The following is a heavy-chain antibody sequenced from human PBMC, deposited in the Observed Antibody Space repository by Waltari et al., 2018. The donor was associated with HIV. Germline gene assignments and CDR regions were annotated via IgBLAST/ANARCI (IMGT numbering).Heavy chain of an antibody. V-gene: IGHV3-74*01. CDR1: GFTFSSFW. Sequence: EEQLVESGGGLVQPGGSLRLSCAASGFTFSSFWMHWVRQVPGKGLVWVSRINRDGSDTVTADSMKGRFTIFRDNARNTLYLQMHSLRAEDTALYYCVRGAPFDYWGQGALVAVSS. CDR3: VRGAPFDY. J-gene: IGHJ4*02. CDR2: INRDGSDT.